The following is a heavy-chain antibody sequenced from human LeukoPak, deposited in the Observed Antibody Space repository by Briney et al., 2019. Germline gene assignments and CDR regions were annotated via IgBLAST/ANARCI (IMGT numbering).Heavy chain of an antibody. J-gene: IGHJ6*04. CDR1: GFTFSSHW. V-gene: IGHV3-48*04. CDR3: AELGITMIGGV. CDR2: ISSSGSTI. D-gene: IGHD3-10*02. Sequence: PGGSLRLSCVASGFTFSSHWMHWVRQAPGKGLEWVSYISSSGSTIYYADSVKGRFTISRDNAKNSLYLQMNSLRAEDTAVYYCAELGITMIGGVWGKGTTVTISS.